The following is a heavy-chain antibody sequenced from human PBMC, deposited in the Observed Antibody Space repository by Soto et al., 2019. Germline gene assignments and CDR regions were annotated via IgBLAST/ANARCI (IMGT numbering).Heavy chain of an antibody. V-gene: IGHV1-69*02. J-gene: IGHJ6*02. CDR2: IIPILGIA. CDR1: GGTFSSYT. CDR3: ARGVSSGGALYGMDV. Sequence: QVQLVQSGAEVKKPGSSVKASCKASGGTFSSYTISWVRQAPGQGLEWMGRIIPILGIANYAQKFQGRVTITADKSTSTAYMELSSLRSEDTAVYYCARGVSSGGALYGMDVWGQGTTVTVSS. D-gene: IGHD6-19*01.